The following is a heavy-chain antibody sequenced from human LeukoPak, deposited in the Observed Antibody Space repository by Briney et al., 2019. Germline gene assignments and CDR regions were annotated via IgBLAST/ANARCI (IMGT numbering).Heavy chain of an antibody. V-gene: IGHV1-2*02. CDR3: ARVSVSWSGYSGLDY. CDR2: INPNSGGT. J-gene: IGHJ4*02. CDR1: GYTFTGYY. D-gene: IGHD3-3*01. Sequence: GASVKVSCKASGYTFTGYYMHWVRQAPGQGLEWMGWINPNSGGTNYAQKFQGRVTMTRDTSISTAYMELSRLRSDDTAVYYCARVSVSWSGYSGLDYWGQGTLVTVSS.